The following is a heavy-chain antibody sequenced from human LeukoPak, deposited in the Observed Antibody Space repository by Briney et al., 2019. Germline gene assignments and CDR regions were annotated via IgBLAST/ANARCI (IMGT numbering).Heavy chain of an antibody. CDR1: GYTFTSYY. CDR3: ARDDSSGYYHYPDY. D-gene: IGHD3-22*01. Sequence: SVKVSCKASGYTFTSYYMHWVRQAPGQGLEWMGRIIPILGIANYAQKFQGRVTITADKSTSTAYMELSSLRSEDTAVYYCARDDSSGYYHYPDYWGQGTLVTVSS. J-gene: IGHJ4*02. V-gene: IGHV1-69*04. CDR2: IIPILGIA.